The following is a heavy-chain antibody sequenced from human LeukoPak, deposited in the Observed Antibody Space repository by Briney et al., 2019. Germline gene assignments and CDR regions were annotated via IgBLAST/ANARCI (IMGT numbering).Heavy chain of an antibody. J-gene: IGHJ4*02. V-gene: IGHV3-21*01. CDR3: ARAPNPHCDSSGYYAYFDY. CDR2: ISSSSSYI. Sequence: GGSLRLSCAASGYTFSSYSMNWVRQAPGKGLEWVSSISSSSSYIYYADSVKGRFTISRDNAKNSLYLQMNSLRAEDTAVYYCARAPNPHCDSSGYYAYFDYWGQGTLVTVSS. D-gene: IGHD3-22*01. CDR1: GYTFSSYS.